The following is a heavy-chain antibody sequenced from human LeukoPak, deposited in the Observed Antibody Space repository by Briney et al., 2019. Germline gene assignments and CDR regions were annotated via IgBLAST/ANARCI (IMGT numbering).Heavy chain of an antibody. J-gene: IGHJ6*03. V-gene: IGHV5-51*01. CDR3: ARIFEYCRGGSRPPGDFYSYMDV. Sequence: GGSLQIPSKASGYIFTNYWIGWVRQLPAKGLEWMGIIYPGDSDTRYSPSFQGQVTISADESISTAYLQWSSLKAADTAMYYCARIFEYCRGGSRPPGDFYSYMDVWGKGTTVTVS. CDR1: GYIFTNYW. CDR2: IYPGDSDT. D-gene: IGHD2-15*01.